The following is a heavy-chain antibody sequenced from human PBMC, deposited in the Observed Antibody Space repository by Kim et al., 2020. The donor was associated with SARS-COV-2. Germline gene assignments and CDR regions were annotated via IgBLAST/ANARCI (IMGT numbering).Heavy chain of an antibody. V-gene: IGHV1-2*02. CDR2: INPNSGGT. CDR3: ARDRLGSGSLALYYYYGMDV. J-gene: IGHJ6*02. Sequence: ASVKVSCKASGYTFTGYYMHWVRQAPGQGLEWMGWINPNSGGTNYAQKFQGRVTMTRDTSISTAYMELSRLRSDDTAVYYCARDRLGSGSLALYYYYGMDVWGQGTTVTVSS. CDR1: GYTFTGYY. D-gene: IGHD3-10*01.